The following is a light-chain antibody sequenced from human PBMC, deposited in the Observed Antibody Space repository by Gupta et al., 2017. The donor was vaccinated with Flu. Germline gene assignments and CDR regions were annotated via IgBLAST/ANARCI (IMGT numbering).Light chain of an antibody. CDR1: QSVLYSSNNKNY. Sequence: DIVMTQSPDSLTVSLGERATINCKSSQSVLYSSNNKNYLAWYQQKPGQPPQLLIYWASTRETGVPDRFSGSGSGTDFTLTISSLQAEEVAVYYCQQNYSTVTFGQGTKVEIK. CDR3: QQNYSTVT. V-gene: IGKV4-1*01. J-gene: IGKJ1*01. CDR2: WAS.